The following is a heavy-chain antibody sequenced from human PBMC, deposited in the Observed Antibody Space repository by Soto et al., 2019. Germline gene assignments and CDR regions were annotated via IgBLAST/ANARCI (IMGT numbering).Heavy chain of an antibody. CDR3: AKKSSGNSYFYFDY. J-gene: IGHJ4*02. CDR2: IYSGGNT. D-gene: IGHD3-22*01. CDR1: GFTVSSNY. V-gene: IGHV3-66*01. Sequence: GGSLRLSCAVSGFTVSSNYMNWVRQAPGKGLEWVSFIYSGGNTYYADSVKGRFTISRDNSKNTLFLQMNSLRAEDTAVYYCAKKSSGNSYFYFDYRGQGALVTVSS.